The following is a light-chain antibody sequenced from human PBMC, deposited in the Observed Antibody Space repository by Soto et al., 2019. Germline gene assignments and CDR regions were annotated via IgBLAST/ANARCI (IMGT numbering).Light chain of an antibody. CDR2: GAS. Sequence: EIVLTQSPGTLSVSPGERATLSCRASQSVGSSYLAWYQQKPGQAPRLLIYGASTRATGIPDRFSGSGSGTDFTLTISRLEPEDFVVYHCQQYGTSPWTFGQGTKVEIK. J-gene: IGKJ1*01. CDR3: QQYGTSPWT. V-gene: IGKV3-20*01. CDR1: QSVGSSY.